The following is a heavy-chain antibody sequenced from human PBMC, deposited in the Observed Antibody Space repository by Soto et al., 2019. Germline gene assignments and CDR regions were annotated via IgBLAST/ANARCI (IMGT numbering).Heavy chain of an antibody. CDR3: ARLGRITIFGVVITYYYYGMDV. D-gene: IGHD3-3*01. J-gene: IGHJ6*02. V-gene: IGHV3-48*03. CDR2: ISSSGSTI. Sequence: PGGSLRLSCAASGFTFSSYEMNWVRQAPGKGLEWVSYISSSGSTIYYADSVKGRFTISRDNAKNSLYLQMNSLRAEDTAVYYCARLGRITIFGVVITYYYYGMDVWGQGTTVTVSS. CDR1: GFTFSSYE.